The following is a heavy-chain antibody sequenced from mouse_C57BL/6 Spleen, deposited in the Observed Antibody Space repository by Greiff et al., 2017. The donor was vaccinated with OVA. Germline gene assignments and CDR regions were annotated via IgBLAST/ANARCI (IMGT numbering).Heavy chain of an antibody. CDR1: GFTFSDYG. J-gene: IGHJ3*01. CDR3: ARGTGRDWFAY. Sequence: EVQVVESGGGLVKPGGSLKLSCAASGFTFSDYGMHWVRQAPEKGLEWVAYISSGSSTIYYADTVQGRFTISRDNAKNTLFLQMTRLRSEDTAMYYCARGTGRDWFAYWGQGTLVTVSA. V-gene: IGHV5-17*01. D-gene: IGHD4-1*01. CDR2: ISSGSSTI.